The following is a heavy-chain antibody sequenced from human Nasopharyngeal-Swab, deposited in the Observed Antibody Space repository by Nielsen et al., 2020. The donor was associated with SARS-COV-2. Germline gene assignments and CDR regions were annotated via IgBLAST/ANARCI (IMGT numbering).Heavy chain of an antibody. Sequence: GGSLRLSCAASGFTFDDYTMHWVRQLPGKGLEWVSLISWHSSFIYYADSVKGRFTISRDNSKSSLYLQMNALTTEDTALYYCVKGPDPTPLTWYFDLWGRGTLVTVTS. J-gene: IGHJ2*01. CDR1: GFTFDDYT. V-gene: IGHV3-43*01. CDR3: VKGPDPTPLTWYFDL. CDR2: ISWHSSFI.